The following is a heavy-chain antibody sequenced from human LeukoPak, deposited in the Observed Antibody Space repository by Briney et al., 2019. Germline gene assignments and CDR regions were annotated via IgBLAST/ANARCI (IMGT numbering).Heavy chain of an antibody. J-gene: IGHJ5*02. D-gene: IGHD2-2*01. CDR1: GFTFSSYA. CDR3: AKEGADIIVVPAAENWFDP. Sequence: GGSLRLSCAASGFTFSSYAMSWVRQAPGKGLEWVSAISGSGGSTYYADSEKGRFTISRDNSKNTLYLQMNSLRAEDTAVYYCAKEGADIIVVPAAENWFDPWGQGTLVTVSS. V-gene: IGHV3-23*01. CDR2: ISGSGGST.